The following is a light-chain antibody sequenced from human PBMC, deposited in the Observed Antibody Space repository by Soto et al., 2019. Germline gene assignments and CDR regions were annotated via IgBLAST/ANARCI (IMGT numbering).Light chain of an antibody. V-gene: IGLV2-14*03. CDR2: EVS. CDR3: SSYTTSSTLL. J-gene: IGLJ2*01. CDR1: SSDVGAYDY. Sequence: QSALTQPASVSGSPGQSITISCTGTSSDVGAYDYVSWYQQHPGKAPKLMIYEVSNRPSGVSNRFSGSKSGYTASLTISGRQAEDEADYYCSSYTTSSTLLFGGGTKLTVL.